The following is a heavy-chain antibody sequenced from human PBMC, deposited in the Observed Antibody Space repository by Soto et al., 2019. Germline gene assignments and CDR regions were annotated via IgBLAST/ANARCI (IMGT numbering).Heavy chain of an antibody. Sequence: PGGSLRLSCAASGFTFSSYAMHWVRQAPGKGLEWVAVISYDGSNKYYADSVKGRFTISRDNSKNTLYLQMNSLRAEDTAVYYCASLGSIPAASPPRLDYWGQGTLVTVS. V-gene: IGHV3-30-3*01. CDR2: ISYDGSNK. D-gene: IGHD2-2*01. CDR3: ASLGSIPAASPPRLDY. J-gene: IGHJ4*02. CDR1: GFTFSSYA.